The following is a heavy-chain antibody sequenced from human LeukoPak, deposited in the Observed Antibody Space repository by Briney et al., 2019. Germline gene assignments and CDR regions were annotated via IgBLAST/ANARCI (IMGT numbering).Heavy chain of an antibody. Sequence: PGGSLRLSCAASGLTVSSSYMSWVHQAPGKGLEWVAVISYDGSNKYYADSVKGRFTISRDNSKNTLYLQMNSLRAEDTAVYYCARGLKVRSYYYGMDVWGHGTTVTVSS. CDR3: ARGLKVRSYYYGMDV. D-gene: IGHD1-14*01. J-gene: IGHJ6*02. CDR2: ISYDGSNK. CDR1: GLTVSSSY. V-gene: IGHV3-30*03.